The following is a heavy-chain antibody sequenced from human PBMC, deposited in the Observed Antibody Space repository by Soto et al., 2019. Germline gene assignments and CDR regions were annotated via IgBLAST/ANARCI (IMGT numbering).Heavy chain of an antibody. CDR2: VSYDGSKK. CDR3: ANDHHAIAVAGSPVAY. CDR1: GLSFSSYG. D-gene: IGHD6-19*01. J-gene: IGHJ4*02. V-gene: IGHV3-30*18. Sequence: QVQLVESGGGVVQPEMSLRLSCAASGLSFSSYGMHWVREAPGKGLEWLASVSYDGSKKYYAKSANGRFTISRDNSNNMIYMQMSSLRVEDTAVYYCANDHHAIAVAGSPVAYWGQGTLVIVSS.